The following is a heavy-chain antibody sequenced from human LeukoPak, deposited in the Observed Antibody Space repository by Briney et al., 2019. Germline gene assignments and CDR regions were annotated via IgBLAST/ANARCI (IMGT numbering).Heavy chain of an antibody. CDR3: ARDPDCTIGVCYDY. CDR2: ISGSGGST. J-gene: IGHJ4*02. Sequence: GGSLRLSCAASGFTFSSYAMSWVRQAPGKGLEWVSAISGSGGSTYYADSVKGRFTISRDTAQNSLYLQMNSLRAEDTAVYYCARDPDCTIGVCYDYWGQGALVTVSS. V-gene: IGHV3-23*01. D-gene: IGHD2-8*01. CDR1: GFTFSSYA.